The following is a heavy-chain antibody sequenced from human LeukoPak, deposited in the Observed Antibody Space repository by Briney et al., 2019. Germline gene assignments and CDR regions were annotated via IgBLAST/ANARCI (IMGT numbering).Heavy chain of an antibody. CDR1: GYTFTSYD. CDR2: MNPNSGNT. CDR3: ARGLNYGSGDY. Sequence: ASVKISCKASGYTFTSYDINWVRQATGQGLEWMGWMNPNSGNTGYAQNFQGSVTMTRNISTATAYMKLSSLKSDDTAVYYCARGLNYGSGDYWGQGTLVTVSS. D-gene: IGHD3-10*01. J-gene: IGHJ4*02. V-gene: IGHV1-8*01.